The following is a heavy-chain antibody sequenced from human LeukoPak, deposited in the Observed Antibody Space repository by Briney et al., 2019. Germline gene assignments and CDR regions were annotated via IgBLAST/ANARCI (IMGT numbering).Heavy chain of an antibody. CDR3: AKVFQRDYFDY. J-gene: IGHJ4*02. D-gene: IGHD6-25*01. CDR1: GFTFSSYA. V-gene: IGHV3-23*01. CDR2: ISGSGGST. Sequence: GGSLRLSCAASGFTFSSYAMSWVRQAPEKGLEWVSAISGSGGSTYYADSVKGRFTIARDNSKNTLYLQMNSLRAEDTAVYYCAKVFQRDYFDYWGQGALVTVSS.